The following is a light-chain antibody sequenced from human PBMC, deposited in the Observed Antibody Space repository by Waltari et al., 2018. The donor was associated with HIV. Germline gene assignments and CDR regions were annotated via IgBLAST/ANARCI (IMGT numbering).Light chain of an antibody. V-gene: IGLV1-51*01. Sequence: QSLLTQPPSVSAAPGQHVDISCSGSSSDIGPNLVLWYQHLPGGPPKLLIYDNHKRPSGVPDRFSASRSGTSATLDIAGIQTGDEGHYFCATWDNSLSIGLFGGGTKVTVL. CDR1: SSDIGPNL. J-gene: IGLJ3*02. CDR2: DNH. CDR3: ATWDNSLSIGL.